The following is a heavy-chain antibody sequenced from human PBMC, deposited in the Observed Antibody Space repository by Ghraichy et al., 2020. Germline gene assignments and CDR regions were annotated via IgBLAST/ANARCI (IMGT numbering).Heavy chain of an antibody. D-gene: IGHD3-16*01. CDR2: IYTGGST. Sequence: GESLNISCAASGFTVSSNYMSWVRQAPGKGLEWLSVIYTGGSTYYADSVKGRFTISRDNSKNTLYLQMNSLRAEDTAVYYCARKRGGIDAFDIWGQGTMVTVSS. J-gene: IGHJ3*02. V-gene: IGHV3-53*01. CDR1: GFTVSSNY. CDR3: ARKRGGIDAFDI.